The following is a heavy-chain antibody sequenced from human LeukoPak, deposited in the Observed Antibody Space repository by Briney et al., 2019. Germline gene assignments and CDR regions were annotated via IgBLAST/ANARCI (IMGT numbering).Heavy chain of an antibody. CDR3: VTGSSERDYYESGTYYLGDS. CDR1: GYTFTSYG. Sequence: ASVKVSCKASGYTFTSYGISWVRQAPGQGLEWMGWISAYNGNTNYAQKLQGRVSLTEDTSLATAYMELRSLTSEDTAVYYCVTGSSERDYYESGTYYLGDSWGQGTVVTVSS. J-gene: IGHJ4*02. D-gene: IGHD3-10*01. CDR2: ISAYNGNT. V-gene: IGHV1-18*01.